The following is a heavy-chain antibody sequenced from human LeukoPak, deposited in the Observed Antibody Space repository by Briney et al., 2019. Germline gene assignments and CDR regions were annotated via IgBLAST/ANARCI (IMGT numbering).Heavy chain of an antibody. CDR1: GFTFSSYT. Sequence: GGSLRLSCAASGFTFSSYTMSWVRQAPGKGLEWVSSISGSTIYIYYADSLKGRFTISRDDAKNSLYLQMNSLRAEDTAVYYCASGMTTVPTGTHWGQGTLVTVSS. CDR3: ASGMTTVPTGTH. V-gene: IGHV3-21*04. CDR2: ISGSTIYI. D-gene: IGHD4-11*01. J-gene: IGHJ4*02.